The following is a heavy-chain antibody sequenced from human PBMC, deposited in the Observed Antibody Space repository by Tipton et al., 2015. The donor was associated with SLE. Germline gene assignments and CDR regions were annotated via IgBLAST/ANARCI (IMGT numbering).Heavy chain of an antibody. CDR3: ARDRWLLQGIDY. CDR2: IWYDGSKK. CDR1: GFTFSTNG. J-gene: IGHJ4*02. D-gene: IGHD3-22*01. V-gene: IGHV3-33*01. Sequence: RSLRLSCAASGFTFSTNGMHWVRQAPGKGLEWVAVIWYDGSKKYYADSVKGRFTISRDNSKITLFLQMNSLRAEDTALYYCARDRWLLQGIDYWGQGTLVTVSS.